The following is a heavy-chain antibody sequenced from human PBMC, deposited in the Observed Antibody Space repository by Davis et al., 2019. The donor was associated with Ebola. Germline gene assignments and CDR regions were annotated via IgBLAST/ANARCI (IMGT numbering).Heavy chain of an antibody. V-gene: IGHV3-13*01. CDR3: VPGTWI. CDR1: GFTFSSYD. J-gene: IGHJ4*02. D-gene: IGHD5-18*01. Sequence: GESLKISCAASGFTFSSYDMHWVRQATGKGLEWVSGIGIAGDTFYPGSVKGRFTVSRDNAKKSLYLQMNSLRAEDTGVYYCVPGTWIRGQGTLVTVSS. CDR2: IGIAGDT.